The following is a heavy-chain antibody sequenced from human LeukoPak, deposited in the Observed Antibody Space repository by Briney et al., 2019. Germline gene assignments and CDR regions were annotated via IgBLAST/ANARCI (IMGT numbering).Heavy chain of an antibody. CDR3: ARRKGYYYDSSGYLSWFDP. V-gene: IGHV4-59*05. Sequence: SETLSLTCTVSGGSISSYYWSWIRQPPGKGLEWIGSIYYSGSTYYNPSLKSRVTISVDTSKNQFSLKLSSVTAADTAVYYCARRKGYYYDSSGYLSWFDPWGQGTLVTVSS. J-gene: IGHJ5*02. CDR1: GGSISSYY. D-gene: IGHD3-22*01. CDR2: IYYSGST.